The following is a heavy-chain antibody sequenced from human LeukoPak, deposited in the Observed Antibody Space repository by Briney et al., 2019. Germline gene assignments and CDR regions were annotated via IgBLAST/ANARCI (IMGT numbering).Heavy chain of an antibody. J-gene: IGHJ4*02. CDR2: INSEGSST. D-gene: IGHD6-13*01. CDR3: ARQEQSFRISSYFDY. V-gene: IGHV3-74*01. Sequence: GGSLRLSCAASGFTFSSYWMHWVRQAPGKGLVWVSRINSEGSSTSYADSVKGRFTISRDNAKNTLYLQMNSLRAEDTAVYYCARQEQSFRISSYFDYWGQGTLVTVSS. CDR1: GFTFSSYW.